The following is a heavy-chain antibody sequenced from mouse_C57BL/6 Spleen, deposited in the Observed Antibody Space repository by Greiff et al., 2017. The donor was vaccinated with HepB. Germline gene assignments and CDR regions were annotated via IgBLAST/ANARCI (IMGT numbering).Heavy chain of an antibody. Sequence: VQLQQSGAELARPGASVKLSCKASGYTFTSYGISWVKLRTGQGLEWIGESYPRSGNTYYNEKFKGKVTLTADKSFSTAYMELSRLTSEDSAVYVCARGGDYDGVFAYWGRGTLVTVSA. D-gene: IGHD2-4*01. CDR3: ARGGDYDGVFAY. CDR1: GYTFTSYG. CDR2: SYPRSGNT. J-gene: IGHJ3*01. V-gene: IGHV1-81*01.